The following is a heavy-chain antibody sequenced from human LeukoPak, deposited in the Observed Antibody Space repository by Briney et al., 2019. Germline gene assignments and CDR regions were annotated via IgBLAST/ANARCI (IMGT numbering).Heavy chain of an antibody. CDR1: GFTFSSYG. Sequence: QTGGSLRLSCAASGFTFSSYGMHWVRQAPGLGPEWVAVISYDGGDKYYADSVKGRFTISRDNSKNTLYLQMNGLRAEDTALYSCAKSNVIRGFVVEEGFDPWGQGTLVTVS. V-gene: IGHV3-30*18. J-gene: IGHJ5*02. D-gene: IGHD3-10*01. CDR2: ISYDGGDK. CDR3: AKSNVIRGFVVEEGFDP.